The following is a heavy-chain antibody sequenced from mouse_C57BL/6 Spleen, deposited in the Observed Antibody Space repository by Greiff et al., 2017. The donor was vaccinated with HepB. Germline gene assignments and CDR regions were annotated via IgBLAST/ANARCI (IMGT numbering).Heavy chain of an antibody. CDR2: IRSKSNNYAT. Sequence: EVKVEESGGGLVQPKGSLKLSCAASGFSFNTYAMNWVRQAPGKGLEWVARIRSKSNNYATYYADSVKDRFTISRDDSESMLYLQMNNLKTEDTAMYYCVEGSSLFAYWGQGTLVTVSA. CDR3: VEGSSLFAY. V-gene: IGHV10-1*01. CDR1: GFSFNTYA. D-gene: IGHD1-1*01. J-gene: IGHJ3*01.